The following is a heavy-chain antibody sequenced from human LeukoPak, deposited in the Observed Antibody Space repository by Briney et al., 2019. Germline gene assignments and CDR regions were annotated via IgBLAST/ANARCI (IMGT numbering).Heavy chain of an antibody. J-gene: IGHJ4*02. CDR1: GFTFSTYW. CDR3: VRDNYGVDY. Sequence: GGSLRLSCAASGFTFSTYWTQWVRQAPGKGLVWVSHITSDGSTTTYADSVKGRFTTSRDNVKNTLYLQMNSLRAEDTAVYYCVRDNYGVDYWGQGTLVTVSS. D-gene: IGHD3-10*01. CDR2: ITSDGSTT. V-gene: IGHV3-74*03.